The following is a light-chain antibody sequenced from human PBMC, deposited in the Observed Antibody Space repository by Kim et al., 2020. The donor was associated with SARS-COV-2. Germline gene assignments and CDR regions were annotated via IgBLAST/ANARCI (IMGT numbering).Light chain of an antibody. CDR3: QQYNSYSPYT. V-gene: IGKV1-5*03. CDR1: QSVSSW. CDR2: TAS. Sequence: DIQMTQSPSTLSASVGDRVTITCRASQSVSSWLAWYQVKPGRAPKLLIHTASTLESGVPSRFGGTGSGTEFTLTISSLQPDDFATYYCQQYNSYSPYTFGQGTKLEI. J-gene: IGKJ2*01.